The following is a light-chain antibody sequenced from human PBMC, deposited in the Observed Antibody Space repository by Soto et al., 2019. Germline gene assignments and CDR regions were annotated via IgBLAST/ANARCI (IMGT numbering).Light chain of an antibody. J-gene: IGKJ1*01. CDR3: QQYNSYWT. CDR2: AAS. V-gene: IGKV1-5*01. Sequence: DIQMTQSPSTLSASVGARVTITFRASRSISSWLAWYQQKPGKAPNLLIYAASSLETGVPSRFSGSGSGTEFTLTISSLQPDDFATYYCQQYNSYWTFGQGTKVDIK. CDR1: RSISSW.